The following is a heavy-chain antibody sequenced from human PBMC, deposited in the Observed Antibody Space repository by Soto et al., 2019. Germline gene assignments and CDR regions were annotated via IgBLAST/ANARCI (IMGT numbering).Heavy chain of an antibody. CDR2: ISYDGSNK. CDR3: ARAMTTGTAFDY. J-gene: IGHJ4*02. V-gene: IGHV3-30*03. D-gene: IGHD4-17*01. CDR1: GFTFSSYG. Sequence: GGSLRLSCAASGFTFSSYGMHWVRQAPGKGLEWVAVISYDGSNKYYADSVKGRFTISRDNSKNTLYLQMNSLRAEDTAVYYCARAMTTGTAFDYWGQGTMATVSS.